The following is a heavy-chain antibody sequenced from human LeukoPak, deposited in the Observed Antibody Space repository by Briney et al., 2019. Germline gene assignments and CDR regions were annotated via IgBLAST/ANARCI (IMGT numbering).Heavy chain of an antibody. CDR3: ARHSSTSSFFDY. CDR2: IYYSGST. Sequence: SETLSLTCTVSDGSISSSSNYWGWIRQPPGKGLEWIGSIYYSGSTYYNPSLKSRVTISVDTSKNQFSLKLSSVTAADTAVYYCARHSSTSSFFDYWGQGTLFTVSS. CDR1: DGSISSSSNY. V-gene: IGHV4-39*01. D-gene: IGHD2-2*01. J-gene: IGHJ4*02.